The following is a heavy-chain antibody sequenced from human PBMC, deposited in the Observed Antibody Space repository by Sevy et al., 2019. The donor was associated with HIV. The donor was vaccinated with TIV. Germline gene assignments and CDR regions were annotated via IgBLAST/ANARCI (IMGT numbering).Heavy chain of an antibody. CDR3: ARKYDSSGYFDY. CDR2: LSGTGGSGDKT. Sequence: GGSLRLSCAASGFIFSNYAMNWVRRAPEKGLEWVAVLSGTGGSGDKTNYADSVKGRLTISRDDCKNSLYLQLNSLRAEDTAIYYCARKYDSSGYFDYWGQGTLVTVSS. V-gene: IGHV3-23*01. D-gene: IGHD3-22*01. J-gene: IGHJ4*02. CDR1: GFIFSNYA.